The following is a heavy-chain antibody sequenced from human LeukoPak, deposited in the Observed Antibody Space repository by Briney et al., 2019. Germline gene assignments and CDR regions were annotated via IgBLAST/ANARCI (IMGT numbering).Heavy chain of an antibody. CDR3: AKDQLNRFCSSGSCSITHDS. D-gene: IGHD2-15*01. V-gene: IGHV3-48*03. CDR1: GFTFSSYE. Sequence: QSGGSLRLSCAASGFTFSSYEMSWVRQAPGKGLEWVSYISSSGSTIYYADSVKGRFTISRDNAKNSLYLQMNSLRAEDTAVYYCAKDQLNRFCSSGSCSITHDSWGQGTLVTVSS. J-gene: IGHJ4*02. CDR2: ISSSGSTI.